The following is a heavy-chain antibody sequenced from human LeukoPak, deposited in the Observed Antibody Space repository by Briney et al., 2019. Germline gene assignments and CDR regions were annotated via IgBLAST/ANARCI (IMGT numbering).Heavy chain of an antibody. V-gene: IGHV3-11*01. CDR1: GFTFSDYY. CDR2: SSSSGSTI. D-gene: IGHD5-12*01. CDR3: ARASGYADFDY. Sequence: GGSLRLSCAASGFTFSDYYMSWVRQAPGMGLEWVSYSSSSGSTIYYADSVKGRFTISRDNAKNSLYLQMNSLRAEDTAVYYCARASGYADFDYWGQGTLVTVSS. J-gene: IGHJ4*02.